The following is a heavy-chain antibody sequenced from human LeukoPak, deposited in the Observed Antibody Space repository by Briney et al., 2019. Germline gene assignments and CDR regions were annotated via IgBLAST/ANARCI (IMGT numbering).Heavy chain of an antibody. J-gene: IGHJ4*02. D-gene: IGHD6-13*01. CDR1: GGSISSYY. V-gene: IGHV4-59*12. CDR2: IYYSGST. CDR3: ARALAAAGEYFDY. Sequence: SETLSLTCTVSGGSISSYYWSWIRQPPGKGLEWIGYIYYSGSTNYNPSLKSRVTISVDTSKNQFSLKLSSVTAADTAVYYCARALAAAGEYFDYWGPGTLVTVSS.